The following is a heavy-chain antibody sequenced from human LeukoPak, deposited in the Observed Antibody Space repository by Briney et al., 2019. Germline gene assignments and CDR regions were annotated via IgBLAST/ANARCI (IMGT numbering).Heavy chain of an antibody. V-gene: IGHV3-48*04. D-gene: IGHD1-26*01. CDR3: ARGATGYFDY. J-gene: IGHJ4*02. CDR1: GFTFSSYS. Sequence: GGSLRLSCAASGFTFSSYSMNWVRQAPGKGLEWVSYISSSGSTIDYADSVKGRFTISRDNAKNSLYLQMNSLRAEDTAVYYCARGATGYFDYWGQGTLVTVSS. CDR2: ISSSGSTI.